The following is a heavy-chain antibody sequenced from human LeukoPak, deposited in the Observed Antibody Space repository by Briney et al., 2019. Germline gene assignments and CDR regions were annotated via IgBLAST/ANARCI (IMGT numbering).Heavy chain of an antibody. CDR1: GYSISSYY. J-gene: IGHJ4*02. Sequence: SETLSLTCTVSGYSISSYYWSWIRQPPGKGLEWIGYIYYSGSTNYNPSLKSRVTISVDTSKNQFSLKLSSVTAADTAVYYCARGLMELQFPLGYWGQGTLVTVSS. CDR2: IYYSGST. D-gene: IGHD1-7*01. V-gene: IGHV4-59*01. CDR3: ARGLMELQFPLGY.